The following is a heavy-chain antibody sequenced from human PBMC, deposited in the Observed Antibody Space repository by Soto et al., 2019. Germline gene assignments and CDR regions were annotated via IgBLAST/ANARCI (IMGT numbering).Heavy chain of an antibody. CDR3: ARNGGTFDP. CDR1: GFILSDYD. Sequence: QVQLLESGGGLVKPGGSLRLSCAASGFILSDYDMSWIRQAPGKGMEWVSCITTSGSTMYYPDSMKGRFTISRDNAKNSLYFQMNNLRDEDAAVYYCARNGGTFDPWGQGSLVSVSS. CDR2: ITTSGSTM. D-gene: IGHD7-27*01. V-gene: IGHV3-11*01. J-gene: IGHJ5*02.